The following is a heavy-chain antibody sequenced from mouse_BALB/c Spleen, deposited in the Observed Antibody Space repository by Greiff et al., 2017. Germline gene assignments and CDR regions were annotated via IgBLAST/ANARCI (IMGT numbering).Heavy chain of an antibody. CDR2: ISSGGGST. CDR1: GFAFSSYD. V-gene: IGHV5-12-1*01. Sequence: EVMLVESGGGLVKPGGSLKLSCAASGFAFSSYDMSWVRQTPEKRLEWVAYISSGGGSTYYPDTVKGRFTISRDNAKNTLYLQMSSLKSEDTAMYYCARHAGAMDYWGQGTSVTVSS. J-gene: IGHJ4*01. CDR3: ARHAGAMDY.